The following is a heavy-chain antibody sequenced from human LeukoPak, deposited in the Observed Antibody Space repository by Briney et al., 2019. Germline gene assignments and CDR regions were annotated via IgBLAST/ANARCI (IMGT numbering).Heavy chain of an antibody. CDR2: IWYDGSNI. CDR1: GFTFSDYG. D-gene: IGHD2-21*01. V-gene: IGHV3-33*08. Sequence: GRSLRLSCAASGFTFSDYGMHWVRQAPGKGLEWVAVIWYDGSNIYYADSVKGRFTISRDNSRNTLYLQMNSLRAEDTAVYYCVRELPPVVQYYFDHWGPGTLVTVSS. CDR3: VRELPPVVQYYFDH. J-gene: IGHJ4*02.